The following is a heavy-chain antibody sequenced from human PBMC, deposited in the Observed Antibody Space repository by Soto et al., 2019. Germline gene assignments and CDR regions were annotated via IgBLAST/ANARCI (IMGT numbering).Heavy chain of an antibody. D-gene: IGHD6-6*01. CDR2: IIPIFGTA. V-gene: IGHV1-69*13. Sequence: ASVKVSCKASGGTFSSYAISWVRQAPGQGLEWMGGIIPIFGTANYAQKFQGRVTITADESTSTAYMELSSLRSEDTAVYYCASGAARDKYYYFDYWGQGTLVTVSS. J-gene: IGHJ4*02. CDR3: ASGAARDKYYYFDY. CDR1: GGTFSSYA.